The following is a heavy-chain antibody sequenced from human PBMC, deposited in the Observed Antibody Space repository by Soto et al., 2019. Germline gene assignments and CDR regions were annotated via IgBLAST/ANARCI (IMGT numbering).Heavy chain of an antibody. Sequence: QVQLQQWGAGLLKPSETLSLTCAVYGGSFSGYYWSWIRQPPGKGLEWIGEINHSGSTNYNPSLTSRVTRSVDTSKNQFCLRLSSVTASDTAVYYWARAAVVGVNWFDPWGQGTLVTVSS. CDR1: GGSFSGYY. J-gene: IGHJ5*02. D-gene: IGHD2-15*01. CDR3: ARAAVVGVNWFDP. CDR2: INHSGST. V-gene: IGHV4-34*01.